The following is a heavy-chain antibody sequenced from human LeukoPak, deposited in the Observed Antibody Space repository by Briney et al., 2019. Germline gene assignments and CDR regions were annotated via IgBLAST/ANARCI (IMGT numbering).Heavy chain of an antibody. CDR1: SGSISVTGID. Sequence: RPSETLSLTCTVSSGSISVTGIDWGWVRQPPGKGLEYIGKIYYTGTTSYNPSLKSRVTISIDTSKNQFSLKLTSATAADTAVYYCAREGYYDTSASGAFDIWGQGTVVTVSS. CDR3: AREGYYDTSASGAFDI. V-gene: IGHV4-39*07. J-gene: IGHJ3*02. CDR2: IYYTGTT. D-gene: IGHD3-22*01.